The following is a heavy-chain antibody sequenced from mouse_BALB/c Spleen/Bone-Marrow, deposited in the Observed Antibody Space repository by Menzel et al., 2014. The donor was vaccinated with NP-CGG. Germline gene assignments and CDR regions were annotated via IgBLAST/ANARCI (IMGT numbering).Heavy chain of an antibody. CDR1: GYAFTNYN. J-gene: IGHJ2*01. V-gene: IGHV1S135*01. D-gene: IGHD1-1*01. Sequence: VQLKQSGPELVKPGASVKVSCKASGYAFTNYNMYWVKQSHGKSLEWIGYNDPYSGGTNYNQKFKGKATLTVDKSSSTAYMRLNSLTSEDSAVYYCARLGTTAVPDYWGQGTTLTVSS. CDR2: NDPYSGGT. CDR3: ARLGTTAVPDY.